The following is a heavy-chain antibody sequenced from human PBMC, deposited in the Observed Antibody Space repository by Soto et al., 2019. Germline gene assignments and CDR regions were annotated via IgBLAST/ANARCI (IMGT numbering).Heavy chain of an antibody. J-gene: IGHJ4*02. Sequence: PGGSLRLSCAASGFTVSTNYMSWIRQAPGKGLEWVSVIYSGGSTYYTDSVKGRFTISRDNSKNTLFLQMNSLRAEGTAVYYCARASMAAAGYYFDYWGQGTRVTVSS. CDR2: IYSGGST. D-gene: IGHD6-13*01. CDR1: GFTVSTNY. CDR3: ARASMAAAGYYFDY. V-gene: IGHV3-53*01.